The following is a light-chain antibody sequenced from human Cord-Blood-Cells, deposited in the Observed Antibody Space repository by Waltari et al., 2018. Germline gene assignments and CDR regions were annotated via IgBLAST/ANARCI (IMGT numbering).Light chain of an antibody. CDR3: QSADSSGTHWV. J-gene: IGLJ3*02. CDR1: ALPKQY. Sequence: SYELTQPPSVSVSPGQTARITCSGDALPKQYAYWYQQKPGQAPGLVIYKDSERPSGSPERFSGSSSGTTVTLTISGVQAEDEADYYCQSADSSGTHWVFGGGTKLTVL. CDR2: KDS. V-gene: IGLV3-25*03.